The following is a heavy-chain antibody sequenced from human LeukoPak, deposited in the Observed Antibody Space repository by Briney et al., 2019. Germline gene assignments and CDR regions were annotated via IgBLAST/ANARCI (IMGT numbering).Heavy chain of an antibody. CDR3: ARDIGGYYYMRLDY. CDR1: GFTFSSYA. D-gene: IGHD3-22*01. CDR2: INWNGGNT. Sequence: GGTLRLSCAASGFTFSSYAMSWVRQAPGKGLEWVSGINWNGGNTGYADSVKGRFTISRDNAKNSLYLQMDSLTVEDTALYYCARDIGGYYYMRLDYWGQGTLVTVSS. J-gene: IGHJ4*02. V-gene: IGHV3-20*04.